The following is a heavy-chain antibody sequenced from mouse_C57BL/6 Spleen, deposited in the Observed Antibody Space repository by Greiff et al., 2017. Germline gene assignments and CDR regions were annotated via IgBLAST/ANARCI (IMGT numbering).Heavy chain of an antibody. CDR1: GYTFTEYT. CDR2: FYPGSGSI. J-gene: IGHJ4*01. V-gene: IGHV1-62-2*01. Sequence: VKLMESGAELVKPGASVKLSCKASGYTFTEYTIHWVKQRPGQGLEWIGWFYPGSGSIRYNEKFKDKATLTADKSSSTVYMELSRLTSDDSAVYLCARHEVAYGNYGFVGDYAMDYWGQGTSVTVSS. D-gene: IGHD2-1*01. CDR3: ARHEVAYGNYGFVGDYAMDY.